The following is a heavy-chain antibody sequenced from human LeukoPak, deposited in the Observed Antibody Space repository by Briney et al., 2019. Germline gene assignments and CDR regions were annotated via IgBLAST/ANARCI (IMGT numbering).Heavy chain of an antibody. Sequence: GRSLRLSCAASGFTFSSYAMHRVRQAPGKGLEWVAVISYDGSNKYYADSVKGRFTISRDNSKNTLYLQMNSLRAEDTAVYYCASNGAPSGYAFGYWGQGTLVTVSS. J-gene: IGHJ4*02. D-gene: IGHD5-12*01. CDR3: ASNGAPSGYAFGY. CDR1: GFTFSSYA. V-gene: IGHV3-30*01. CDR2: ISYDGSNK.